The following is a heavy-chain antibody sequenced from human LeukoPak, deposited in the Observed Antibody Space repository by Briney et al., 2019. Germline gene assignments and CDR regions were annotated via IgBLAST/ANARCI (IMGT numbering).Heavy chain of an antibody. D-gene: IGHD6-13*01. CDR1: GGTFSSYA. Sequence: SVKVSCKASGGTFSSYAISWVRQAPGQGHEWMGGSIPIFGTANYAQKFQGRVTITADESTSTAYMELSSLRSEDTAVYYCARGGSSWQNNYDWFDPWGQGTLVTVSS. CDR3: ARGGSSWQNNYDWFDP. CDR2: SIPIFGTA. J-gene: IGHJ5*02. V-gene: IGHV1-69*13.